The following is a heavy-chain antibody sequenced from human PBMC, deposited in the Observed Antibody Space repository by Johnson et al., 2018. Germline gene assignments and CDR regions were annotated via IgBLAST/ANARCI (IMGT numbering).Heavy chain of an antibody. V-gene: IGHV3-9*01. J-gene: IGHJ1*01. Sequence: VQLVQSGGGLVQPGRSLRLSCAASGFIFDDYAMHWVRQAPGKGLEWVSGISWNSGSIGYADSVKGRFTISRDNAKNSLYLQMTTLRADDTALYYCATGRYCSGGSCSDPGFCPHWGQGTLVTVSS. CDR2: ISWNSGSI. D-gene: IGHD2-15*01. CDR3: ATGRYCSGGSCSDPGFCPH. CDR1: GFIFDDYA.